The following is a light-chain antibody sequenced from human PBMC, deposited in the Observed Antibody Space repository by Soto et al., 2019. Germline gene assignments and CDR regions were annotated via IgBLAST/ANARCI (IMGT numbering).Light chain of an antibody. CDR2: AAS. V-gene: IGKV3-15*01. J-gene: IGKJ1*01. Sequence: EIVMTQSPATLSVSPGERATLSCRASQSVNRNLAWYQQKPGQAPRLLISAASTLDTGIPARFSGSGSETEFTLTISSLQSEDFAVYYCQQYNNWSTFGQGTKVEMK. CDR3: QQYNNWST. CDR1: QSVNRN.